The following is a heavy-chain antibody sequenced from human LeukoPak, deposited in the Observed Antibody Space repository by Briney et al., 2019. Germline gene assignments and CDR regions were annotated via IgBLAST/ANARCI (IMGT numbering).Heavy chain of an antibody. D-gene: IGHD3-16*01. Sequence: GGSLRLSCAASGFTFRDYGMSWVRQAPGKGLECVSLINSGGIIYYSDSVKGRFTISRDDSKNTLYLQMNSLRAEDTAVYYCATGRGDYWGQGTLVSVSS. CDR1: GFTFRDYG. J-gene: IGHJ4*02. V-gene: IGHV3-53*01. CDR2: INSGGII. CDR3: ATGRGDY.